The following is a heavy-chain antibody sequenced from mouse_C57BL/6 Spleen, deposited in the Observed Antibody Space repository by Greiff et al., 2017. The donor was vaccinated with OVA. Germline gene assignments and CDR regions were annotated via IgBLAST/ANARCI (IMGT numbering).Heavy chain of an antibody. V-gene: IGHV5-6*01. CDR1: GFTFSSYG. Sequence: EVMLVESGGDLVKPGGSLKLSCAASGFTFSSYGMSWVRQTPDKRLEWVATISSGGSYTYYPDSVKGRFTISRDNAKNTLYLQMSSLKSEDTAMYYCARHETEDFDYWGQGTTLTVSS. CDR3: ARHETEDFDY. CDR2: ISSGGSYT. J-gene: IGHJ2*01.